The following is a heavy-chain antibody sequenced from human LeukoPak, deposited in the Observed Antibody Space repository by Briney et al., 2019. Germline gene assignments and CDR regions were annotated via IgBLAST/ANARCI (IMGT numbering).Heavy chain of an antibody. CDR1: GFTFSSYE. D-gene: IGHD6-19*01. Sequence: GGSLRLSCAASGFTFSSYEMNWVRQAPGKGLEWVSYISSSGSTIYYADSVKGRFTISRDNAKNSLYLQMNSLRAEDTAVYYCAKEGHGWYGIDYWGQGTLVTVSS. J-gene: IGHJ4*02. CDR2: ISSSGSTI. CDR3: AKEGHGWYGIDY. V-gene: IGHV3-48*03.